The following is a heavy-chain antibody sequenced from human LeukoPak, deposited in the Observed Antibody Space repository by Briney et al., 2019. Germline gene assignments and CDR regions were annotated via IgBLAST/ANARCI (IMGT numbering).Heavy chain of an antibody. CDR1: GFTFSSYA. V-gene: IGHV3-30-3*01. J-gene: IGHJ4*02. CDR3: ARDLPETVYYDFWSGYHYFGY. D-gene: IGHD3-3*01. CDR2: ISYDGSNK. Sequence: GGSLRLSCAASGFTFSSYAMHWVRQAPGKGLEWVAVISYDGSNKYYADSVKGRFTISRGNSKNTLYLQMNSLRAEDTAVYYCARDLPETVYYDFWSGYHYFGYWGQGALVTVSS.